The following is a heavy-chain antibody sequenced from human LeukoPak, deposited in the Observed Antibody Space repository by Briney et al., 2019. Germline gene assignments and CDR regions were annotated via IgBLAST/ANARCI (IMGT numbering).Heavy chain of an antibody. D-gene: IGHD1-26*01. V-gene: IGHV3-73*01. CDR2: MRTKANNYAT. CDR3: ARDSQLELDT. J-gene: IGHJ5*02. CDR1: GFTFSGSA. Sequence: PGGSLRLSCAASGFTFSGSAVHWVRQASGKGLEWVGRMRTKANNYATAHAASVKGRFTISRDDSKNTAYLQMNSLKTEDTAVYFCARDSQLELDTWGQGTLVTVSS.